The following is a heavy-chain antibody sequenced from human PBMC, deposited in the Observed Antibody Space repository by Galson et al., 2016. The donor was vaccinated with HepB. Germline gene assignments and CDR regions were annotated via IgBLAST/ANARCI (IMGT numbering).Heavy chain of an antibody. V-gene: IGHV3-21*01. D-gene: IGHD3-16*01. CDR1: GFTFRTYS. J-gene: IGHJ4*02. CDR3: ARDRSSYEPLGPDY. CDR2: ITSSSRDI. Sequence: SLRLSCAASGFTFRTYSMTWVRQAPGKGLEWVSSITSSSRDIYYADSLKGRFTVSRDNAKNSLCLQMNGLRAVDTAVYYCARDRSSYEPLGPDYWGQGTLVTVS.